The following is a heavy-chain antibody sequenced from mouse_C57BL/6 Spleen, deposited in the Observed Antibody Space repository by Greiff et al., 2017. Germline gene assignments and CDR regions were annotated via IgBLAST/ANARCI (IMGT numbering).Heavy chain of an antibody. V-gene: IGHV1-75*01. CDR1: GYTFTDYY. D-gene: IGHD1-1*01. CDR2: IFPGSGST. CDR3: ARKMAYYGSSLFDY. Sequence: QVQLQQSGPELVKPGASVKISCKASGYTFTDYYINWVKQRPGQGLEWIGWIFPGSGSTYYNEKFKCKATLTVDKSSSTAYMLLSSLTSEDSAVYFCARKMAYYGSSLFDYWGQGTTLTVSS. J-gene: IGHJ2*01.